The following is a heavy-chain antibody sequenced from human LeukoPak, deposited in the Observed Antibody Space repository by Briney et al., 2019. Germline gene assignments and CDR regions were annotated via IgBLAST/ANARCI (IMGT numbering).Heavy chain of an antibody. J-gene: IGHJ4*02. CDR2: ISAYNGNT. V-gene: IGHV1-18*01. CDR3: ARSTLRFGELSSLDY. Sequence: ASVKVSCKASGYTFTSYGISWVRQAPGQGLEWMGWISAYNGNTNYAQKLQGRVTMTTDTSTSTAYMELRSLRSDDTAVYYCARSTLRFGELSSLDYWGQGTLVTVSS. D-gene: IGHD3-10*01. CDR1: GYTFTSYG.